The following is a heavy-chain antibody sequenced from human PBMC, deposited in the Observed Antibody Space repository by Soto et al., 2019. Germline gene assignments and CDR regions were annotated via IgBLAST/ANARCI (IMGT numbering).Heavy chain of an antibody. V-gene: IGHV5-51*01. CDR3: ARQVAVLGATFDEWGPENRWAFDI. Sequence: GESLKISCKGSGYSFTSYWIGWVRQMPGKGLEWMGIIYPGDSDTRYSPSVQGQGTISADKSISTAYLQWSSLRASDTAMYYCARQVAVLGATFDEWGPENRWAFDIWGQGTMVTVSS. D-gene: IGHD1-26*01. CDR2: IYPGDSDT. J-gene: IGHJ3*02. CDR1: GYSFTSYW.